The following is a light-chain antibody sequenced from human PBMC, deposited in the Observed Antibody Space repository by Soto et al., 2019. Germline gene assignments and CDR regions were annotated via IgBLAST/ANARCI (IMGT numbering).Light chain of an antibody. CDR3: QQYNNWLRT. Sequence: EIVMTQSPATLSVSPGERATLSCRASQSVSSNLAWYQQKLGQAPRLLIYGASTRATGIPARFSGSGSGTEFTLTISSLQSEDFAVYYCQQYNNWLRTFGQGTKVDIK. CDR1: QSVSSN. J-gene: IGKJ1*01. V-gene: IGKV3-15*01. CDR2: GAS.